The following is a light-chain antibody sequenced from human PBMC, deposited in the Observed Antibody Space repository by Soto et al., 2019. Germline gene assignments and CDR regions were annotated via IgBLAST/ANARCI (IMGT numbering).Light chain of an antibody. CDR1: QDISNY. J-gene: IGKJ4*01. V-gene: IGKV1-33*01. Sequence: DIQMTQSPSSLSASVGDRVTITCQASQDISNYLNWYQQKPGKAPKLLIYDASNLETGVPSRFIGSGSGTDFTFTISSLPPEDIETYYCQQYDNLPPFFGGGTKVEIK. CDR3: QQYDNLPPF. CDR2: DAS.